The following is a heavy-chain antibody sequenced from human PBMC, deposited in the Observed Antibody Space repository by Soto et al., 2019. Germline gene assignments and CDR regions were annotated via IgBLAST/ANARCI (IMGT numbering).Heavy chain of an antibody. CDR1: GGTFSSYA. CDR2: IIPIFGTA. V-gene: IGHV1-69*13. D-gene: IGHD5-12*01. Sequence: SVKVSCKASGGTFSSYAISWVRQAPGQGLEWMGGIIPIFGTANYAQKFQGRVTITADESTSTAYMELSSLRSEDTAVYYCAKGYSGYDYYYYGMDVWGQGTTVTVSS. J-gene: IGHJ6*02. CDR3: AKGYSGYDYYYYGMDV.